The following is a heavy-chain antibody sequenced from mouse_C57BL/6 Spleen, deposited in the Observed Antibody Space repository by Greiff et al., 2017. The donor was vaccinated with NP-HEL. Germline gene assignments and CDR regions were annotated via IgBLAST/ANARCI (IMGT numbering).Heavy chain of an antibody. J-gene: IGHJ3*01. D-gene: IGHD2-4*01. V-gene: IGHV3-6*01. CDR1: GYSITSGYY. Sequence: EVQLVESGPGLVKPSQSLSLTCSVTGYSITSGYYWNWIRQFPGNKLEWMGYISYDGSNNYNPSLKNRISITRDTSKNQFFLKLNSVTTEDTATYYCARADYDYFAYWGQGTLVTVSA. CDR2: ISYDGSN. CDR3: ARADYDYFAY.